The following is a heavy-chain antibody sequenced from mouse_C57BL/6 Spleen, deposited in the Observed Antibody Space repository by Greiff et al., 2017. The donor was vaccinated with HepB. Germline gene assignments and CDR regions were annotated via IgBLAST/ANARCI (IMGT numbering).Heavy chain of an antibody. CDR1: GYTFTDYY. D-gene: IGHD1-1*01. CDR2: INPNNGGT. J-gene: IGHJ2*01. Sequence: VQLKESGPELVKPGASVKISCKASGYTFTDYYMNWVKQSHGKSLEWIGDINPNNGGTSYNQKFKGKATLTVDKSSSTAYMELRSLTSEDSAVYYCARFITTVVAHFDYWGQGTTLTVSS. CDR3: ARFITTVVAHFDY. V-gene: IGHV1-26*01.